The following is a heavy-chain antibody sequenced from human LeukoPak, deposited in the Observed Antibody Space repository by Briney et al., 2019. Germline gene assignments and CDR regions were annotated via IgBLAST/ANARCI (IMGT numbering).Heavy chain of an antibody. CDR3: ARQLGYCSSTSCYADKVDY. V-gene: IGHV4-4*07. Sequence: PSETLSLTCTVSGGSISSYYWSWIRQPAGKGLEWIGRIYTSGSTNYNPSLKSRVTMSVDTSKNQFSLKLSSVTAADTAVYYCARQLGYCSSTSCYADKVDYWGQGTLVTVSS. J-gene: IGHJ4*02. CDR1: GGSISSYY. D-gene: IGHD2-2*01. CDR2: IYTSGST.